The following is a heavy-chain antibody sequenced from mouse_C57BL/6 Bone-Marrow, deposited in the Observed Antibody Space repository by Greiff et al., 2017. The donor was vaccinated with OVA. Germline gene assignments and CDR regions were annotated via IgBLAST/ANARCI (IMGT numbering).Heavy chain of an antibody. Sequence: EVQVVESGGGLVKPGGSLKLSCAASGFTFSSYTMSWVRQTPEKRLEWVATISGGGGNTYYPDSVKGRFTLSRDNATNTLYLQMSSLRSEDTAFYYGARRGLRRAPGFAYWGQGTLVTVSA. CDR3: ARRGLRRAPGFAY. D-gene: IGHD2-2*01. CDR2: ISGGGGNT. J-gene: IGHJ3*01. V-gene: IGHV5-9*01. CDR1: GFTFSSYT.